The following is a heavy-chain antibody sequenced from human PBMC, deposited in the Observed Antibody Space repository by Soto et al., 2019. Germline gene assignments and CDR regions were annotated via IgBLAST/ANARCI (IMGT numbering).Heavy chain of an antibody. Sequence: ASVKVSCKASGYTFTDYLIHWVRQAPGQGLEWLGRIISESGGTNYAQKFQGRVTMTTDTSINTASLELTSLTSEDTAIYYCARGDSTDCSIGVCSNFYNHGMDVWGQGTTVTVSS. J-gene: IGHJ6*02. CDR3: ARGDSTDCSIGVCSNFYNHGMDV. CDR1: GYTFTDYL. V-gene: IGHV1-2*06. CDR2: IISESGGT. D-gene: IGHD2-8*01.